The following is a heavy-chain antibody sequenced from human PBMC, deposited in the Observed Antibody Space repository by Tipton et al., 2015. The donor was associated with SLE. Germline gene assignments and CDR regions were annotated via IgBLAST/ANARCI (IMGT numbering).Heavy chain of an antibody. CDR3: ARGLGVVVAVAFDI. D-gene: IGHD2-15*01. V-gene: IGHV4-34*01. CDR2: INHSGST. J-gene: IGHJ3*02. Sequence: TLSLTCAVYGGSFSGYYWSWIRQPPGKGLEWIGEINHSGSTNYNLSLKSRVTILVDTSKNQFSLKLSSVTAADTAVYYCARGLGVVVAVAFDIWGQGTMVTVSS. CDR1: GGSFSGYY.